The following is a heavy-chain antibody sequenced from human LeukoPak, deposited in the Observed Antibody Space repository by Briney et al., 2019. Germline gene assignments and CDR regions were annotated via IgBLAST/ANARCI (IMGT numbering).Heavy chain of an antibody. CDR3: ARVGEMYSSSWTGDY. CDR1: GFTFSDYY. D-gene: IGHD6-13*01. CDR2: ISSGSTI. Sequence: GGSLRLSCAASGFTFSDYYMSWIRQAPGKGLEWVSYISSGSTIYYADSVKGRFTISRDNAKNSLYLQMNSLRAEDTAVYYCARVGEMYSSSWTGDYWGQGTLVTVSS. V-gene: IGHV3-11*04. J-gene: IGHJ4*02.